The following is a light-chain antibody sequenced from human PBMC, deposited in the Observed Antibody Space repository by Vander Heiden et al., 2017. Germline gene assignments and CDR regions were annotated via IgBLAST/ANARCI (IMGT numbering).Light chain of an antibody. CDR1: QSISSY. CDR2: AAS. CDR3: QQSASTGRT. Sequence: DIQMTQSPSSLSASVGDRVTITCRASQSISSYLNWYQQKPGKAPKLLIYAASSLQSGVPSRFSGSGSGTDFTLTISSLQPEDFATYYCQQSASTGRTFGQGTKVEIK. J-gene: IGKJ1*01. V-gene: IGKV1-39*01.